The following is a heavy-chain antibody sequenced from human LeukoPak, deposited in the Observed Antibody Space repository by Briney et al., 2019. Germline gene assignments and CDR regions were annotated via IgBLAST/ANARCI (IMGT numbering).Heavy chain of an antibody. Sequence: GGSLRLSCAASGFTFRNAWMNWVSQSPGKGLEWVGRIKSIIDGGTTDYATPVKGRFTISRDDSKSTLYLQMNSLKTEDTAVYYCTTETYYFGAGSYHYAFDIWGQGTMVTVSS. V-gene: IGHV3-15*01. J-gene: IGHJ3*02. CDR1: GFTFRNAW. CDR3: TTETYYFGAGSYHYAFDI. CDR2: IKSIIDGGTT. D-gene: IGHD3-10*01.